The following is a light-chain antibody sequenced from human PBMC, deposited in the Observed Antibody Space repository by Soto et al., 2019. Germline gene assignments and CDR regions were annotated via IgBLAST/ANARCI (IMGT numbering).Light chain of an antibody. Sequence: QAVVTQESSLSVSPGGTVTLTCGLISGSVSTANNPNWYQQTPGRAPRTLIYSTSTRSSGVPDRFSGSILGNKAALTITGAQADDESDYYCALFMGNGISVFGTGTKVTVL. CDR1: SGSVSTANN. J-gene: IGLJ1*01. V-gene: IGLV8-61*01. CDR2: STS. CDR3: ALFMGNGISV.